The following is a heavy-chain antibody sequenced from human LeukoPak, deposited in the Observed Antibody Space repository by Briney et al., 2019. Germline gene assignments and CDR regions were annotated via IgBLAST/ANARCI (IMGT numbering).Heavy chain of an antibody. V-gene: IGHV3-74*01. D-gene: IGHD3-10*01. J-gene: IGHJ6*02. CDR1: GFTFSSHW. Sequence: GGSLRLSCADSGFTFSSHWMHWVRQAPGKGLVWVSRIKYDASSTSYADSVKGRFTISRDNSKNTLYLQMNSLRAEDTAVYYCARDGAGSDYYYYYGMDVWGQGTTVTVSS. CDR2: IKYDASST. CDR3: ARDGAGSDYYYYYGMDV.